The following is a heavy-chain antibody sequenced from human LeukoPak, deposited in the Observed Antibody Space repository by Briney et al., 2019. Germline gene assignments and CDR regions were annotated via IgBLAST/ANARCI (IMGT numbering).Heavy chain of an antibody. CDR2: IIPILGIA. V-gene: IGHV1-69*04. Sequence: ASVKVSCKASGGTFSSYTISWVRQAPGQGLEWMGRIIPILGIANYAQKFQGRVTITADKSTSTGYMELSSLRSEDTAVYYCARDQGYYDSSLLYFDYWGQGTLVTVCS. D-gene: IGHD3-22*01. J-gene: IGHJ4*02. CDR3: ARDQGYYDSSLLYFDY. CDR1: GGTFSSYT.